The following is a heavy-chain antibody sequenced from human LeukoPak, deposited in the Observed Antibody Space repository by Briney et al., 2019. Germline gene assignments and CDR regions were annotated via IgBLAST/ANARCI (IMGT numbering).Heavy chain of an antibody. V-gene: IGHV4-39*07. CDR1: GGSISSGSYY. J-gene: IGHJ4*02. CDR3: ARGGTANLSFDY. D-gene: IGHD3-16*01. Sequence: SETLSLTCTVSGGSISSGSYYWSWIRQPPGKGLEWIGEINHSGSTNYNPSLKSRVTISVDTSKNQFSLKLSSATAADTAVYYCARGGTANLSFDYWGQGTLVTVSS. CDR2: INHSGST.